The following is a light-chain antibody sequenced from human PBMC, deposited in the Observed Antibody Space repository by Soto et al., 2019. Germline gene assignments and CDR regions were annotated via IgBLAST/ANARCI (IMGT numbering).Light chain of an antibody. CDR1: QSVSSSY. J-gene: IGKJ3*01. Sequence: EIVLTQSPGTLSLSPGERATLSCRASQSVSSSYLAWYQQKPGQAPRLLIYGASSRATGIPDRFSGSGSVTDFTLTISRLEPEDCAVYYCQQYGSSSFTFGPGTKVDIK. V-gene: IGKV3-20*01. CDR2: GAS. CDR3: QQYGSSSFT.